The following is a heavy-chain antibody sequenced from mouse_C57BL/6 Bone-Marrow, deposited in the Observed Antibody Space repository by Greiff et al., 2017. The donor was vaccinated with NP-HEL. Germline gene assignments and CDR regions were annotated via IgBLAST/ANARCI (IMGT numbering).Heavy chain of an antibody. CDR1: GYTFTSYG. Sequence: VMLVESGAELARPGASVKLSCKASGYTFTSYGISWVKQRTGQGLEWIGEIYPRSGNTYYNEKFKGKATLTADKSSSTAYMELRSLTSEDSAVYFCARRQLRLRAMDYWGQGTSVTVSS. CDR2: IYPRSGNT. CDR3: ARRQLRLRAMDY. J-gene: IGHJ4*01. V-gene: IGHV1-81*01. D-gene: IGHD3-2*02.